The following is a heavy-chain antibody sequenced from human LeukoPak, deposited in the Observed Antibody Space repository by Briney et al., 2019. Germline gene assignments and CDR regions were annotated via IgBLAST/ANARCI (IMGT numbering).Heavy chain of an antibody. D-gene: IGHD3-22*01. V-gene: IGHV4-39*07. CDR1: GGSISSNSYY. CDR2: IYYSGST. J-gene: IGHJ5*02. CDR3: ARDKYYYDSSGYPRFDP. Sequence: SETLSLTCAVSGGSISSNSYYWGWIRQPPGKGLEWIGSIYYSGSTYYNPSLKSRVTISVDTSKNQFSLKLSSVTAADTAVYYCARDKYYYDSSGYPRFDPWGQGTLVTVSS.